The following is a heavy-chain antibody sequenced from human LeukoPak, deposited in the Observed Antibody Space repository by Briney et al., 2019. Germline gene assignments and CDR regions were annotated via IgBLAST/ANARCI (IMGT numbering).Heavy chain of an antibody. J-gene: IGHJ4*02. CDR1: GGSFSGYY. CDR2: VSHSGST. Sequence: SETLSLTCAVSGGSFSGYYWSWIRQPPGEGLECIGEVSHSGSTNCNPSLKNRVTISVDTSKNQVSLKLTTVTAADAAVYYCARGRLKYFYGSGSYSYWSQGTLVTVSS. CDR3: ARGRLKYFYGSGSYSY. D-gene: IGHD3-10*01. V-gene: IGHV4-34*01.